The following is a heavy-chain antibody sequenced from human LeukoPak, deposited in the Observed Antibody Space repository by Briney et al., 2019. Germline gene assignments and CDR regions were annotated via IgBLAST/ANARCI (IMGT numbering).Heavy chain of an antibody. CDR2: VNHSGST. CDR1: GGSISSYY. J-gene: IGHJ4*02. V-gene: IGHV4-34*01. Sequence: SETLSLTCTVSGGSISSYYWSWIRQPPGKGLEWIGEVNHSGSTNYNPSLKSRVTISVDTSKNQFSLKLSSVTAADTAVYYCARHSFKNYYDSSGYYFFDYWGQGTLVTVSS. D-gene: IGHD3-22*01. CDR3: ARHSFKNYYDSSGYYFFDY.